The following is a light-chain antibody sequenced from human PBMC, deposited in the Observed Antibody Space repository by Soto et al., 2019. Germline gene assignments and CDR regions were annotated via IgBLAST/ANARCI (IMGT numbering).Light chain of an antibody. V-gene: IGKV2-28*01. CDR1: QSLLHSSRNNY. CDR3: MQGQQTQIP. J-gene: IGKJ5*01. Sequence: EIVMTQSPLSLPVTPGGPASMSCRSSQSLLHSSRNNYLDWYVQKPGQSPQLLIYWGSSGASGVPDRLSSSGSGTDFTLTISRVEAQDFGIYHCMQGQQTQIPFGQGTRLDIK. CDR2: WGS.